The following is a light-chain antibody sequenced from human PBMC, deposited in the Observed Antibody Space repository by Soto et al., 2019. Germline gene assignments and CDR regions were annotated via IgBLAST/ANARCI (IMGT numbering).Light chain of an antibody. CDR1: QTISSW. J-gene: IGKJ1*01. V-gene: IGKV1-5*03. CDR2: KAS. Sequence: DIQMTQSPSTLSGSVGDRVTITCRASQTISSWLAWYQQKPGKAPKLLIYKASTLKSGVPSRFSGSGSGTEFTLTISSLQPEDFATYYCQQSHSIPWTFGQGTKVEIK. CDR3: QQSHSIPWT.